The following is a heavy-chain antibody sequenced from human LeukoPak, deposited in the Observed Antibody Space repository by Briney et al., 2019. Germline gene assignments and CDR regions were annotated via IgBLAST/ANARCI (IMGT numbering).Heavy chain of an antibody. Sequence: GGSLRLSCAASGFTFSSYSMNWVRQAPGKGLEWVSSISSSSSYIYYADSVKGRFTISRDNAKNSLYLQMNSLRAEDTAVYYCARGGVAATPTANDYWGQGTLVTVSS. CDR2: ISSSSSYI. D-gene: IGHD2-15*01. J-gene: IGHJ4*02. CDR3: ARGGVAATPTANDY. V-gene: IGHV3-21*01. CDR1: GFTFSSYS.